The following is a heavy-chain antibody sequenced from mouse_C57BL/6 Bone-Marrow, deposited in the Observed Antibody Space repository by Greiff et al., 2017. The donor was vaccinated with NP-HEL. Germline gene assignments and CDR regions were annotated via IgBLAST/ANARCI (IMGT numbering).Heavy chain of an antibody. V-gene: IGHV1-54*01. CDR2: INPGSGGT. D-gene: IGHD1-1*01. CDR3: AREDYYGSSP. J-gene: IGHJ3*01. CDR1: GYAFTNYL. Sequence: VQLQESGAELVRPGTSVKVSCKASGYAFTNYLIEWVKQRPGQGLEWIGVINPGSGGTNYNEKFKGKATLTADKSSSTAYMQLSSLTSEDSAVYFCAREDYYGSSPWGQGTLVTVSA.